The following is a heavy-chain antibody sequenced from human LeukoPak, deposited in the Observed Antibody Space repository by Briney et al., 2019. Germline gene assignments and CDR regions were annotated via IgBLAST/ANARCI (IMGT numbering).Heavy chain of an antibody. V-gene: IGHV3-23*01. CDR3: AKDPNSGSYYGY. J-gene: IGHJ4*02. CDR1: GFTFSSYA. CDR2: ISGSGGST. D-gene: IGHD1-26*01. Sequence: GGSLRLSCAASGFTFSSYAMSWVRQAPGKGLEWGSAISGSGGSTYYADSVKGRFTISRDNSKNTLYLQMNSLRAEDTAVYYCAKDPNSGSYYGYWGQGTLVTVSS.